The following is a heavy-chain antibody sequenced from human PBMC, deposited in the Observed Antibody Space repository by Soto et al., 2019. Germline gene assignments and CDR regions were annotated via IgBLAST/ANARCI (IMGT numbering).Heavy chain of an antibody. CDR1: GYTFTSYG. V-gene: IGHV1-18*01. J-gene: IGHJ4*02. CDR3: ARDPQWPPDRY. Sequence: QVQLVQSGAEVKKPGASVKVSCKASGYTFTSYGISWVRQAPGQGLEWMGWISAYNGNTNYAQKLQGRVTMTTDTSTRTASMELASLRSDDPAAYYCARDPQWPPDRYWGQGTLVTVSS. CDR2: ISAYNGNT. D-gene: IGHD6-19*01.